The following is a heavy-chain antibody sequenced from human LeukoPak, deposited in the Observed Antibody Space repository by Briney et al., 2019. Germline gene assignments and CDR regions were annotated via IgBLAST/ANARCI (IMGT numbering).Heavy chain of an antibody. J-gene: IGHJ4*02. V-gene: IGHV4-4*02. CDR2: IYHSGST. Sequence: SETLSLTCGVSGGSLSSDNWWNWLRQPPGKGLEWIGDIYHSGSTNYNPSLKSRATISVDTSNNQFSLKLSSVTAADTAVYYCARGDYGLYFFDSWGRGTLVTVSS. CDR1: GGSLSSDNW. CDR3: ARGDYGLYFFDS. D-gene: IGHD4-17*01.